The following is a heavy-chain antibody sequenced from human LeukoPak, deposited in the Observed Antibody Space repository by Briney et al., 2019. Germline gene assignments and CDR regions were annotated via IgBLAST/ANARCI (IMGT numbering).Heavy chain of an antibody. Sequence: PSETLSLTCAVYGGSFSGYYWSWIRQPPGKGLEWIGEINHSGSTNYNPSLKSRVTISVDTSKNQFSLKLSSVTAADTAVYYCASYGDPYAFDYWGQGTLVTVSS. CDR3: ASYGDPYAFDY. V-gene: IGHV4-34*01. J-gene: IGHJ4*02. CDR2: INHSGST. CDR1: GGSFSGYY. D-gene: IGHD4-17*01.